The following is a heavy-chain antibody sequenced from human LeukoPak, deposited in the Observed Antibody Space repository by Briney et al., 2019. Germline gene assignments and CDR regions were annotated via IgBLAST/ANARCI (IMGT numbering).Heavy chain of an antibody. CDR3: ARHVLTAGTGY. V-gene: IGHV4-39*01. D-gene: IGHD3/OR15-3a*01. Sequence: PSETLSLTCTVSGGSISSSSYYWGWIRQPPGKGLEWIGSIYYSGSTYYNPSLKSRVTISVDTSKNQFSLKLSSVTAADTAVYYCARHVLTAGTGYWGQGTLVTVSS. CDR2: IYYSGST. J-gene: IGHJ4*01. CDR1: GGSISSSSYY.